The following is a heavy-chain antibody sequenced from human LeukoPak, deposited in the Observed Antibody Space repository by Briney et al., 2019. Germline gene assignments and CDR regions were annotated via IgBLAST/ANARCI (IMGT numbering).Heavy chain of an antibody. D-gene: IGHD3-10*01. CDR1: GYTFTSYG. CDR2: ISAYNGNT. Sequence: GASVKVSCKASGYTFTSYGISWVRQAPGQGLEWMGWISAYNGNTNYAQKLQGRVTMTTDTSTSTAYMELRSLRSDDTAVYYCARDGSVLLWFGEFGYYYYMDVWGKGTTVTVSS. CDR3: ARDGSVLLWFGEFGYYYYMDV. J-gene: IGHJ6*03. V-gene: IGHV1-18*01.